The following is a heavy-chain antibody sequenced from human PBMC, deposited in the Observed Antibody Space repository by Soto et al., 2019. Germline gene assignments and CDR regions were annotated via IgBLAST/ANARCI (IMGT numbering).Heavy chain of an antibody. J-gene: IGHJ4*02. D-gene: IGHD6-25*01. CDR2: INPSGGST. V-gene: IGHV1-46*01. CDR3: AKFFVATGESSGWPWSFHY. CDR1: GYTFTSYY. Sequence: GASVKVSCKASGYTFTSYYMHWVRQAPGQGLEWMGIINPSGGSTSYAQKFQGRVTMTRDTSTSTVYMELSSLRSEDTAVYYCAKFFVATGESSGWPWSFHYWGQGALVTVSS.